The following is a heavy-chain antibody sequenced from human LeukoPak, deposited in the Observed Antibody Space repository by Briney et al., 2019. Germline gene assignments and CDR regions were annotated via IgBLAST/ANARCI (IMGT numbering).Heavy chain of an antibody. D-gene: IGHD3-10*01. J-gene: IGHJ4*02. Sequence: PGGSLRLSCAASGFTFSSYGMHWVRQAPGKGLEWVAFIRYDGSNKYYADSVKGRFTISRDNAKNSLFLQMDSLRAEDTAVYYCARDLAGHYYGSGSSFDYWGQGTLVTVS. CDR3: ARDLAGHYYGSGSSFDY. V-gene: IGHV3-30*02. CDR1: GFTFSSYG. CDR2: IRYDGSNK.